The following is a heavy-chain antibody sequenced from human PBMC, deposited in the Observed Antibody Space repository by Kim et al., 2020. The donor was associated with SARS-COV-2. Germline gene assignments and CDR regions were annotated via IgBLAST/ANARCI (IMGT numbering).Heavy chain of an antibody. V-gene: IGHV4-39*01. D-gene: IGHD6-19*01. CDR2: IYYSGST. Sequence: SETLSLTCTVSGGSISSSSYYWGWIRQPPGKGLEWIGSIYYSGSTYYNPSLKSRVTISLDTSKNQFSLKLSSVTAADTAVYYCARNIRDSGWYRGGFDPWGHGTRVTVSS. CDR3: ARNIRDSGWYRGGFDP. CDR1: GGSISSSSYY. J-gene: IGHJ5*02.